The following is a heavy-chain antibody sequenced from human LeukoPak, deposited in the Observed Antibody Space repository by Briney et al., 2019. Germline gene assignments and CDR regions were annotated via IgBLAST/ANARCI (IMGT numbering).Heavy chain of an antibody. CDR1: GXSIXXXSXX. D-gene: IGHD3-3*01. CDR2: IYYSGST. V-gene: IGHV4-39*01. J-gene: IGHJ4*02. Sequence: SETLSLTCTVSGXSIXXXSXXWXXXRXPXGKGLEXXGSIYYSGSTYYNPSLKSRVTISVDTSKNQFSLKLSSVTAADTAVYYCASTYYDFWSGYFDDWGQGTLVTVSS. CDR3: ASTYYDFWSGYFDD.